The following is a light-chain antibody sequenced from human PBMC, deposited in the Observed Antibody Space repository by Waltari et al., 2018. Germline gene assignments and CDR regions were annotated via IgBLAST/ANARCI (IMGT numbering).Light chain of an antibody. Sequence: EIVMTQSPATLPVSPGERATLSCRASQSVSSNLAWYQQNPGQAPRLLIYGASTRATGTPARFRGSGSGTEFTLTISSLQSEDFAVYYCKQYNNLWTFGQGTKVEIK. J-gene: IGKJ1*01. V-gene: IGKV3-15*01. CDR2: GAS. CDR1: QSVSSN. CDR3: KQYNNLWT.